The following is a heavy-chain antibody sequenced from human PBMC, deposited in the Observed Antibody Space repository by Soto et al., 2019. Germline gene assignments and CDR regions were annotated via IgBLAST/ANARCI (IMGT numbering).Heavy chain of an antibody. D-gene: IGHD2-2*01. Sequence: ASVKVSCKASGYTFTGYYMHWVRQAPGQGLEWMGWINPNSGGTNYAQKFQGWVTMTRDTSISTAYMELSRLRSDDTAVYYCARARGYCSSTSCVNYDFWSGYSDVYYMDVWGKGTTVTVSS. CDR1: GYTFTGYY. CDR2: INPNSGGT. V-gene: IGHV1-2*04. CDR3: ARARGYCSSTSCVNYDFWSGYSDVYYMDV. J-gene: IGHJ6*03.